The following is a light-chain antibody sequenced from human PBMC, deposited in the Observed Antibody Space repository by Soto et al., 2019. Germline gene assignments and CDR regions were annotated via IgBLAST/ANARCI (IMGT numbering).Light chain of an antibody. CDR3: QQYGDWPPDT. J-gene: IGKJ2*01. CDR2: DAS. Sequence: EIVMTQSPATLSVSPGERATLSCRASQSVSRNLAWYQHIPGQPPRLLIYDASTRATGVPARFGGSGSGTEFTLTISGLQSEDFAVDYCQQYGDWPPDTFGQGTKVEI. V-gene: IGKV3-15*01. CDR1: QSVSRN.